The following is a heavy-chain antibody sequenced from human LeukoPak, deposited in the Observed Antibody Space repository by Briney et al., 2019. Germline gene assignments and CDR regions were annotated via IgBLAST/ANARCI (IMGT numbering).Heavy chain of an antibody. Sequence: GGSLRLSCAASGFSFSSHSMNWVRQAPGKGLEWVSYISGSSTTIDYADSAKGRFTISRDNAKKSLYLQMNNLRAEDTAVYYCARDQDWAFDYWGQGILVTVSS. V-gene: IGHV3-48*01. CDR3: ARDQDWAFDY. CDR2: ISGSSTTI. J-gene: IGHJ4*02. D-gene: IGHD3/OR15-3a*01. CDR1: GFSFSSHS.